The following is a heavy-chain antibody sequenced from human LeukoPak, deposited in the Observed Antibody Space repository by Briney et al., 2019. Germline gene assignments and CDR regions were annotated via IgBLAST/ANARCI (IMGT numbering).Heavy chain of an antibody. V-gene: IGHV4-59*12. CDR2: IYYSGST. CDR1: GGSISSYY. D-gene: IGHD6-13*01. J-gene: IGHJ3*02. CDR3: ARDSSSWYLYLGMSPPLNAFDI. Sequence: PSETLSLTCTVSGGSISSYYWSWIRQPPGKGLEWIGYIYYSGSTNYNPSLKSRVTISVDTSKNQFSLKLSSVTAADTAVYYCARDSSSWYLYLGMSPPLNAFDIWGQGTMVTVSS.